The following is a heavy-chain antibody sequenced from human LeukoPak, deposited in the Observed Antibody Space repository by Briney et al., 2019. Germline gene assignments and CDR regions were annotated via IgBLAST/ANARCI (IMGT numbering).Heavy chain of an antibody. D-gene: IGHD3-3*01. CDR1: GFTFSSYA. J-gene: IGHJ4*02. Sequence: GGSLRLSCAASGFTFSSYAMSWVRQGPGKGLEWVSAISGSGGSTYYADSVKGRFTISRDNSKNTLYLQMNSLRAEDTAVYYCAKVGSYDFWSGYDYWGQGTLVTVSS. V-gene: IGHV3-23*01. CDR2: ISGSGGST. CDR3: AKVGSYDFWSGYDY.